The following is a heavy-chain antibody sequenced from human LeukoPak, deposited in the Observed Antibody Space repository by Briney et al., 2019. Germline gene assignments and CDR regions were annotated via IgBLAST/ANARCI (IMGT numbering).Heavy chain of an antibody. CDR1: GGSISSSSYC. CDR2: ICYGVTT. V-gene: IGHV4-39*01. J-gene: IGHJ4*02. CDR3: ARHPYSSSWDFDY. Sequence: PSETLSLTCTVSGGSISSSSYCWGWIRQPPGKGLEWIGTICYGVTTYYNPSLKSRVTISVDTSKNQFSLNLSSVTAADTAECYCARHPYSSSWDFDYWGQGTLVTVSS. D-gene: IGHD6-6*01.